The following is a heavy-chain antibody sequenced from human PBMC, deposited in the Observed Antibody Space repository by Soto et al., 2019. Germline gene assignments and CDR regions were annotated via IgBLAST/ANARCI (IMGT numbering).Heavy chain of an antibody. J-gene: IGHJ4*02. CDR1: GYTFTSYA. D-gene: IGHD3-22*01. CDR2: INAGNGNT. V-gene: IGHV1-3*05. CDR3: AISSGYYLVDDY. Sequence: QVQLVQSGAEEKKPGASVKVSCKASGYTFTSYAMHWVRQAPVQRLEWMGWINAGNGNTKYSQTFQGRVTITRHTAAGMAYMVLSSLRSEAAAVYGGAISSGYYLVDDYWGQGNLVTVSS.